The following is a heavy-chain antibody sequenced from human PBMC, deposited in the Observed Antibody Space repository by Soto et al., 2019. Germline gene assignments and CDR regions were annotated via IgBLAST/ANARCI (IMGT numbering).Heavy chain of an antibody. J-gene: IGHJ6*03. CDR3: ARHPTVTTSMGYYYYYMDV. Sequence: SETLSLTCTVSGGSISSSSYYWGWIRQPPGKGLEWIGSIYYSGSTYYNPSLKSRVTISVDTSKNPFSLKLSSVAAADTAVYYYARHPTVTTSMGYYYYYMDVWGKGTTVTVSS. CDR1: GGSISSSSYY. CDR2: IYYSGST. V-gene: IGHV4-39*01. D-gene: IGHD4-17*01.